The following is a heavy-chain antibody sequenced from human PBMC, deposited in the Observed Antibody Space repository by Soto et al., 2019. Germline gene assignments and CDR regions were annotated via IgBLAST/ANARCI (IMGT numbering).Heavy chain of an antibody. CDR2: ISAYTGKT. V-gene: IGHV1-18*04. CDR1: GYTFSSYG. Sequence: ASVKVSCKASGYTFSSYGISWVRQAPGQGLEWMGWISAYTGKTNYAQKLQGRVTMTTDTSTSTAYMEVRSLRSDDTAVYYCARDLDSGSYYFDYWGQGTLVTVSS. CDR3: ARDLDSGSYYFDY. J-gene: IGHJ4*02. D-gene: IGHD1-26*01.